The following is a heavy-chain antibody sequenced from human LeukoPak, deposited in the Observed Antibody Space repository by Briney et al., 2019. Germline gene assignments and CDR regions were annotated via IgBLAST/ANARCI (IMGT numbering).Heavy chain of an antibody. D-gene: IGHD5-18*01. V-gene: IGHV3-66*01. Sequence: PGGSLRLSCAASGFTVSDNYMSWVRQAPGKGLEWVSLIYSGGSTYYADSVKGRFTISRDNSKNTLHLQMNSLRAEDTAVYYCARDQYSYAHAAHWGQGTLVTVSS. J-gene: IGHJ4*02. CDR3: ARDQYSYAHAAH. CDR1: GFTVSDNY. CDR2: IYSGGST.